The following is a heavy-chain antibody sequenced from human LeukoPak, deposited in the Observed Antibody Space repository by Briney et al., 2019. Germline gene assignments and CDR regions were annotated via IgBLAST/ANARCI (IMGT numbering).Heavy chain of an antibody. CDR3: ARDSAHYDFWSGYSSDFDY. J-gene: IGHJ4*02. D-gene: IGHD3-3*01. CDR1: GYTFTSYG. V-gene: IGHV1-18*01. CDR2: ISAYNGNT. Sequence: ASVKVSYKASGYTFTSYGISWVRQAPGQGLEWMGWISAYNGNTNYAQKLQGRVTLTTDTSTSTAYMELRSLRSDDTAVYYCARDSAHYDFWSGYSSDFDYWGQGTLVTVSS.